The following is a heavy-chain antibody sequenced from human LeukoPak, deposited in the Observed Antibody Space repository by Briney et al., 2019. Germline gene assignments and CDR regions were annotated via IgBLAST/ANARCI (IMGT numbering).Heavy chain of an antibody. V-gene: IGHV3-21*01. D-gene: IGHD1-1*01. Sequence: PGGSLRLSCAASGSTFSSYSMNWVRQAPGKGLEWVSSISSTSSYIYYADSVKSRFTISRDNAKNSLYLQMNSLRAEDTAVYYCARGTGPVDYWGQGTLVTVSS. CDR2: ISSTSSYI. CDR1: GSTFSSYS. J-gene: IGHJ4*02. CDR3: ARGTGPVDY.